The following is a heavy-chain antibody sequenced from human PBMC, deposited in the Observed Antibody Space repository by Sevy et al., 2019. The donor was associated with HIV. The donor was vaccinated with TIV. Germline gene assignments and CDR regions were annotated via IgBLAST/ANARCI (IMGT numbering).Heavy chain of an antibody. CDR3: AKGIGYSGYEIDY. J-gene: IGHJ4*02. CDR2: ISGSGIST. Sequence: GGSLRLSCTASGFTFRSYAMSWVRQAPGKGLEWVSAISGSGISTYYADSVKGRFTISRDNSKNTLYLQMNNLRAEDTAVFYCAKGIGYSGYEIDYWGQGTLVTVSS. CDR1: GFTFRSYA. D-gene: IGHD5-12*01. V-gene: IGHV3-23*01.